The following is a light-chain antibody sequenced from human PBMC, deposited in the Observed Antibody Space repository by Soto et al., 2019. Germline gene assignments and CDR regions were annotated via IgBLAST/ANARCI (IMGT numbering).Light chain of an antibody. V-gene: IGKV2-40*01. CDR1: QSLLDSDDGNTY. CDR2: TRS. Sequence: DIVMTQTPLSLPVTPGEPASISCRSSQSLLDSDDGNTYLDWYLQKPGQSPQLLIYTRSSRASGVPERFSGSGSGTDFTLKISRVEAEDVGFYYCMQRIEFLRTFGQGTRLEIK. J-gene: IGKJ5*01. CDR3: MQRIEFLRT.